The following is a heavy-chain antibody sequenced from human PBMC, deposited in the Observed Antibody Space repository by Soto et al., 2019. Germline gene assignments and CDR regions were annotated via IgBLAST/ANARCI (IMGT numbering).Heavy chain of an antibody. Sequence: SETLSLTCIVSGESISSSSYYWGWIRQPPGKGLEWIGSIYYSGRTYYNPSFKSRVTISIDTSKNQFSLKLSSVTATDTAVYYCARQRTTVVTQAYFDHWGQGALATVSS. V-gene: IGHV4-39*01. CDR2: IYYSGRT. CDR3: ARQRTTVVTQAYFDH. D-gene: IGHD2-21*02. CDR1: GESISSSSYY. J-gene: IGHJ4*02.